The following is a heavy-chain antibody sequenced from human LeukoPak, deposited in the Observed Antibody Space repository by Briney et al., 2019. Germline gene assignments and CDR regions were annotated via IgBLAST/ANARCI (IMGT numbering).Heavy chain of an antibody. Sequence: PSETLSLTCTGSGXSISTNYWSWIRQPAGKGLEWIGRMYTSGSSTYNPSLKSRVTMSVDTSKNQFSLKLSSVTAADTAVYYCARDLFTFGGIIVVAFDSWGQGTLVTVSS. CDR3: ARDLFTFGGIIVVAFDS. J-gene: IGHJ4*02. V-gene: IGHV4-4*07. CDR2: MYTSGSS. CDR1: GXSISTNY. D-gene: IGHD3-16*02.